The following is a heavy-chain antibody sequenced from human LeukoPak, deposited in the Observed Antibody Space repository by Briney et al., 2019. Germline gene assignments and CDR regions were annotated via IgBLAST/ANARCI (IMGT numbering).Heavy chain of an antibody. J-gene: IGHJ4*02. CDR1: GFTLSSYA. Sequence: GGSLTLSCAPSGFTLSSYAMLCAPQAPGKGVECLSSISDSVVSTYYADSVKGLFIISSDNSNNTLYLPMNRVRAEGTAVYYCAKEVHTVLFDYWGQGTLVTVSS. V-gene: IGHV3-23*01. CDR3: AKEVHTVLFDY. D-gene: IGHD5-18*01. CDR2: ISDSVVST.